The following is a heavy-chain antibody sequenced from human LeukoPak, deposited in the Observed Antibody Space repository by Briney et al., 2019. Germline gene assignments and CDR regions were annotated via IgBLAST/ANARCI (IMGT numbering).Heavy chain of an antibody. D-gene: IGHD2-15*01. Sequence: SETLSLTCAVSGGSISSSSYYWGWIRQPPGKGLEWIGSIYYSGSTYYNPSLKSRVTISVDTSKSQFSLKLSSVTAADTAVYYCAREICSGGSCYSDYWGQGTLVTVSS. CDR3: AREICSGGSCYSDY. CDR1: GGSISSSSYY. CDR2: IYYSGST. J-gene: IGHJ4*02. V-gene: IGHV4-39*07.